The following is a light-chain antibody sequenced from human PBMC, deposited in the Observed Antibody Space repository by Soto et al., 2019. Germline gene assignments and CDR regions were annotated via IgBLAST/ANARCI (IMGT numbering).Light chain of an antibody. CDR3: SSYTSTSHVV. CDR1: SSDVGGYNY. V-gene: IGLV2-14*01. J-gene: IGLJ2*01. CDR2: EVT. Sequence: QSALTQPASVSGSPGQSITISCTGTSSDVGGYNYVSWYQQHAGKAPKVLIYEVTNRPSWVSNRFSGSKSGNTASLIISGLQAEDEADYYCSSYTSTSHVVFGGGTKVTVL.